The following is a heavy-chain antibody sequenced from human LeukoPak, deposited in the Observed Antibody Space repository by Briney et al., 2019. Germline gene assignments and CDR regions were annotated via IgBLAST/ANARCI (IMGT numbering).Heavy chain of an antibody. J-gene: IGHJ4*02. CDR1: GGSFSGYY. D-gene: IGHD3-3*01. CDR3: ARITIFGVVIPN. Sequence: SETLSLTCAVYGGSFSGYYWSWIRQPPGKGLEWIGEINHSGSTNYNPSLKSRVTISVDTSKNQFSLKLSSVTAADTAVYYCARITIFGVVIPNWGQGTLVTVSS. V-gene: IGHV4-34*01. CDR2: INHSGST.